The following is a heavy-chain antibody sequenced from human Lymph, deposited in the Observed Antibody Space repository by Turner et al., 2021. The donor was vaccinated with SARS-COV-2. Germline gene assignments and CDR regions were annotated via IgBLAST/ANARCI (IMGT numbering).Heavy chain of an antibody. CDR2: IFYGGST. J-gene: IGHJ4*02. CDR1: GCSISICY. V-gene: IGHV4-59*01. CDR3: ARVVPAGWYYFDY. Sequence: QLQLQESGPGLVKPSETLSPTCPVSGCSISICYWRWILQPPGKGLEWIGYIFYGGSTIYNPPLKSRVTISVDTAKNQFSLKMSSVTAADTAVYYCARVVPAGWYYFDYWGQGTLVTVSS. D-gene: IGHD2-2*01.